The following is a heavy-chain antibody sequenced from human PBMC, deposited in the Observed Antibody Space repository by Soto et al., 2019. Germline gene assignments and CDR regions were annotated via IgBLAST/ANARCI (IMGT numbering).Heavy chain of an antibody. CDR3: TTDGGVTYYDFWSGYYTGIYFDY. CDR1: GFTFSNAW. V-gene: IGHV3-15*01. D-gene: IGHD3-3*01. CDR2: IKSKTDGGTT. J-gene: IGHJ4*02. Sequence: EVQLVESGGGLVKPGGSLRLSCAASGFTFSNAWMSWVRQAPGKGLEWVGRIKSKTDGGTTDYAAPVKGRFTISTDDSKNTMYLQMNSLKTEDTAVYYCTTDGGVTYYDFWSGYYTGIYFDYWGQGTLVTVSS.